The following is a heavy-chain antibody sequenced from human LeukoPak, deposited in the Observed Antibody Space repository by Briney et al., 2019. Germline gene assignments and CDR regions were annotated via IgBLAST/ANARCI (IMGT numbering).Heavy chain of an antibody. D-gene: IGHD6-13*01. CDR3: AKTRPLDSSSWSHGDY. CDR2: IKQDGSEK. V-gene: IGHV3-7*03. CDR1: GFTFSTYW. J-gene: IGHJ4*02. Sequence: PGGSLRLSCVASGFTFSTYWMSWVRQAPGKGLEWVANIKQDGSEKFYVDSVKGRFTISRDNAKNSLYLQMNSLRTEDTAVYYCAKTRPLDSSSWSHGDYWGQGTLVTVSS.